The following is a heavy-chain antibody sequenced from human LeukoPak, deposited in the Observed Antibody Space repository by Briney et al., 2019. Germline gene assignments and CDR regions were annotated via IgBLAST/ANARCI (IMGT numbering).Heavy chain of an antibody. D-gene: IGHD5-24*01. Sequence: PSETLSLTCSVSGGSISSGTVYWGWIRQSPGKGLEWIGSFYSSGSTYKNPSLKTRVTISADTSKNQFSLQMGSMTAADTAIYYCARRPTALEAFDIWGHGTMVTVSS. CDR3: ARRPTALEAFDI. CDR1: GGSISSGTVY. J-gene: IGHJ3*02. CDR2: FYSSGST. V-gene: IGHV4-39*01.